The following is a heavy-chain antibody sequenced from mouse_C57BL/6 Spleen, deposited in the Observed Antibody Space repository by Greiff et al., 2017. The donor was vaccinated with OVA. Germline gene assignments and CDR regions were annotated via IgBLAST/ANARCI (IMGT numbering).Heavy chain of an antibody. J-gene: IGHJ3*01. CDR3: TREGNYDYPFAY. D-gene: IGHD2-4*01. CDR2: IDPETGGT. V-gene: IGHV1-15*01. Sequence: QVQLQQSGAELVRPGASVTLSCKASGYTFTDYEMHWVKQTPVHGLEWIGAIDPETGGTAYNQKFKGKAILTADKSSRSAYMELRSLTSDNSAVYYCTREGNYDYPFAYWGQGTLVTVSA. CDR1: GYTFTDYE.